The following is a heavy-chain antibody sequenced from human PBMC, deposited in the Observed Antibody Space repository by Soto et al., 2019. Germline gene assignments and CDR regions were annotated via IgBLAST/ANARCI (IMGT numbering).Heavy chain of an antibody. CDR1: GYTFTSYD. CDR2: MNPNSGNT. V-gene: IGHV1-8*01. D-gene: IGHD6-13*01. Sequence: APVKVSCKASGYTFTSYDSNWVRQATGQGLEWMGWMNPNSGNTGYAQKFQGRVTMTRNTSISTAYMELSSLRSEDTAVYYCARPAAGTEASYYYYYLDVWGKGTSVTVS. CDR3: ARPAAGTEASYYYYYLDV. J-gene: IGHJ6*03.